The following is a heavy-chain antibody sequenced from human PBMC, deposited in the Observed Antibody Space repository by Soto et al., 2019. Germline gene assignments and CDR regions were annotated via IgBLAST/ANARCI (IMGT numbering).Heavy chain of an antibody. CDR3: ASLILSHSRSSVSVRRYSRTTPLFFDY. J-gene: IGHJ4*02. D-gene: IGHD6-6*01. CDR2: IKQDGSEK. V-gene: IGHV3-7*03. Sequence: LRLSFAASVFTFSSYWMSWVGQAPGNGLEWVANIKQDGSEKYYVDSVKGRFTISRDNAKNSLYLQMNSLRAEDTAVYYCASLILSHSRSSVSVRRYSRTTPLFFDYWGQGLLVTVYS. CDR1: VFTFSSYW.